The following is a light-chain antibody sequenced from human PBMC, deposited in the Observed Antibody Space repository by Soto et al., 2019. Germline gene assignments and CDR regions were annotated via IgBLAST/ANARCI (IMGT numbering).Light chain of an antibody. CDR3: QQSYSTSLIT. Sequence: EIQMTQSPSSVSASVGDRVTITCRASQGISTWLAWYQQKAGKAPNLLIYGASNLHSGVPSRFSGSGSGTNFTLTISSLQPEDFATYYCQQSYSTSLITFGQGTRLEIK. CDR2: GAS. V-gene: IGKV1-12*01. J-gene: IGKJ5*01. CDR1: QGISTW.